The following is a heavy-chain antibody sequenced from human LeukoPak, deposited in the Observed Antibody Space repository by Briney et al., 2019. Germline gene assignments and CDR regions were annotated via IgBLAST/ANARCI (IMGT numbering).Heavy chain of an antibody. V-gene: IGHV3-30*04. J-gene: IGHJ4*02. CDR1: GFTFSSYA. Sequence: PGGSLRLSCAASGFTFSSYAMHWVRQAPGRGLEWVAVISYDGSNKYYADSVKGRFTISRDNSKNTLYLQMNSLRAEDTAVYYCARTPIVVVVAATKYEVLFQYYFDYWGQGTLVTVSS. D-gene: IGHD2-15*01. CDR2: ISYDGSNK. CDR3: ARTPIVVVVAATKYEVLFQYYFDY.